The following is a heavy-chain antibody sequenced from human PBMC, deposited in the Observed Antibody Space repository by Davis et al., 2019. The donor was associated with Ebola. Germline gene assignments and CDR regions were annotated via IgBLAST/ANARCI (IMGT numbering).Heavy chain of an antibody. J-gene: IGHJ4*02. D-gene: IGHD6-13*01. CDR3: ARDGPYSSSWYFDY. V-gene: IGHV1-18*01. Sequence: ASVKVSCKASGYTSTSYGISWVRQAPGQGLEWMGWISAYNGNTNYAQKLQGRVTMTTDTSTSTAYMELRSLRSDDTAVYYCARDGPYSSSWYFDYWGQGTLVTVSS. CDR2: ISAYNGNT. CDR1: GYTSTSYG.